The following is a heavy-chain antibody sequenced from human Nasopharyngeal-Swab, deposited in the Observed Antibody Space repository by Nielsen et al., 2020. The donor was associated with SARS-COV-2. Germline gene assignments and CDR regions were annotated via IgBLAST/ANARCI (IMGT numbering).Heavy chain of an antibody. CDR1: GGSISSSRYY. Sequence: SETLSLTCTVSGGSISSSRYYWGRIRQPPGKGLEWIGSIYYSGSTYYNPSLKSRVTISVDTSKNQFSLKLSSVTAADTAVYYCARLGIAARWGYWGQGTLVTVSS. V-gene: IGHV4-39*01. D-gene: IGHD6-6*01. CDR2: IYYSGST. CDR3: ARLGIAARWGY. J-gene: IGHJ4*02.